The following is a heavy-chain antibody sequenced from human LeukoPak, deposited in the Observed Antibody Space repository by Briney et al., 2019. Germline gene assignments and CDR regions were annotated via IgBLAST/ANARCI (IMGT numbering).Heavy chain of an antibody. Sequence: GGSLRLSCAASGFTFSSYAMSWVRQAPEKGLEWVSAISGSGGSTYYADSVKGRFTISRDNSKNTLYLQMNSLRAEDTAVYYCAKAFHCSSTSCYFGMDVWGKGTTVTVSS. D-gene: IGHD2-2*01. CDR2: ISGSGGST. V-gene: IGHV3-23*01. CDR1: GFTFSSYA. CDR3: AKAFHCSSTSCYFGMDV. J-gene: IGHJ6*04.